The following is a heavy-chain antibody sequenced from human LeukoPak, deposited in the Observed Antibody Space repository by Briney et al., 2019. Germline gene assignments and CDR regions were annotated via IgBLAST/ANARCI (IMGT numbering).Heavy chain of an antibody. D-gene: IGHD1-1*01. CDR1: GFTFRDYY. J-gene: IGHJ4*02. Sequence: GGSLRLSCAASGFTFRDYYMSWIRQAPGKGLEWISYISSGGSTTYYADSVKGRFTISRDNSKNTLYLRMNSLRTDDTAVYYCAKDVGAVSIWNGASDFDYWDQGTLVTVSS. CDR3: AKDVGAVSIWNGASDFDY. CDR2: ISSGGSTT. V-gene: IGHV3-11*01.